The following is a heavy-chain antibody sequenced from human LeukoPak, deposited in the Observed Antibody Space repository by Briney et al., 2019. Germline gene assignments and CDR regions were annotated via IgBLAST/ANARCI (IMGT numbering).Heavy chain of an antibody. Sequence: SETLSLTCTVSGGSISSYYWSWIRQPPGKGLEWIGYVYYSGSTKYDPSLNSRVSISVDTSQNQFSLKLSSMTAADTAVYYCARDFYGSGTYPYYFDHWGQGTLVTVSS. J-gene: IGHJ4*02. D-gene: IGHD3-10*01. CDR1: GGSISSYY. V-gene: IGHV4-59*01. CDR2: VYYSGST. CDR3: ARDFYGSGTYPYYFDH.